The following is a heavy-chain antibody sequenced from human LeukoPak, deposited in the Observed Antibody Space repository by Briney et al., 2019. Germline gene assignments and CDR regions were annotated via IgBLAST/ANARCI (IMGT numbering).Heavy chain of an antibody. J-gene: IGHJ4*02. CDR3: ARHLDGVAGVYFDY. V-gene: IGHV4-59*08. Sequence: SETLSLTCTVSGGSISSYYWSWIRQPPGKGLEWIGYIYYSGSTNYNPSLKSRVTISVDTSKSQFSLKLSSVTAADTAVYYCARHLDGVAGVYFDYWGQGTLVTVSS. CDR1: GGSISSYY. D-gene: IGHD6-19*01. CDR2: IYYSGST.